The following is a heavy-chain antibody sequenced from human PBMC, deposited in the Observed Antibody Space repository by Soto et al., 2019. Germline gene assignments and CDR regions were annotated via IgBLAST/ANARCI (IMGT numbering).Heavy chain of an antibody. CDR1: DGSIRNDNFY. Sequence: QVRLQESGQGLVRPSQTLSLICTVSDGSIRNDNFYWSFLRQRPGTGLEWLGYISYSGITFYNPSLESRLFISVDPSNNQFSLNLKSVTAADTAMYYCARDLDGAETGRGAFAVWGPGTLVTVSS. J-gene: IGHJ3*01. D-gene: IGHD6-19*01. CDR2: ISYSGIT. V-gene: IGHV4-31*03. CDR3: ARDLDGAETGRGAFAV.